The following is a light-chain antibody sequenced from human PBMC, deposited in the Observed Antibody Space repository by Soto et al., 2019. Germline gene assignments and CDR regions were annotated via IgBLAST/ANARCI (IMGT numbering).Light chain of an antibody. V-gene: IGKV3-11*01. J-gene: IGKJ1*01. CDR3: HQRSNWPWA. Sequence: EIVLTQSPATLSLSPGEGATLSCRASQSVSNYLAWYQQKPGQAPRLLIYAASNRATGIPARFSGSGSGTDFTLTISSLEPEDFGVYYCHQRSNWPWAFGQGTKVEIK. CDR2: AAS. CDR1: QSVSNY.